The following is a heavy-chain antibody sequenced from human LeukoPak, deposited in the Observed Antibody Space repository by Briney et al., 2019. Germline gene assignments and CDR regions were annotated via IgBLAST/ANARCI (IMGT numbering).Heavy chain of an antibody. CDR2: IKTKTEGGTT. Sequence: GGSLRLSCAASGFTFSNAWMNWVRQAPGKGLEWVGRIKTKTEGGTTDYAAPVKGRFTISRDDSKNSVYLQMNSLKIEDTAVYYCASYGSGSHDYWGQGSLVTVSS. V-gene: IGHV3-15*01. CDR3: ASYGSGSHDY. J-gene: IGHJ4*02. CDR1: GFTFSNAW. D-gene: IGHD3-10*01.